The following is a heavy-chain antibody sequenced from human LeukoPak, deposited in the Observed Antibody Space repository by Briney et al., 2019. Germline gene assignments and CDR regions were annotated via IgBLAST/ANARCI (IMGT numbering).Heavy chain of an antibody. CDR1: GFTFSSYS. Sequence: GGSLRLSCAASGFTFSSYSMNWVRQAPGKGLEWISYISSSSSDMFYAGSVKGRFIMSRDNAKKSLFLQMNSLRAEDTAVYYCARSYSGSYRDAFDIWGQGTMVTVSS. CDR3: ARSYSGSYRDAFDI. D-gene: IGHD1-26*01. CDR2: ISSSSSDM. J-gene: IGHJ3*02. V-gene: IGHV3-21*05.